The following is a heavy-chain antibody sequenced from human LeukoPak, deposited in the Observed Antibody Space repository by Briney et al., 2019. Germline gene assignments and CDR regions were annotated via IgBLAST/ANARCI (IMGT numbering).Heavy chain of an antibody. Sequence: GGSLRLSCAASGFTFSSYAMSWVRQAPGKGLEWVSAISGSGGSTYYADSVKGRFTISRDNSKNTLYLQMNSLRAEDTAVYYCAKARGYCSGGSCYYPHFDYWGQGTLVTVSS. CDR1: GFTFSSYA. J-gene: IGHJ4*02. CDR2: ISGSGGST. V-gene: IGHV3-23*01. CDR3: AKARGYCSGGSCYYPHFDY. D-gene: IGHD2-15*01.